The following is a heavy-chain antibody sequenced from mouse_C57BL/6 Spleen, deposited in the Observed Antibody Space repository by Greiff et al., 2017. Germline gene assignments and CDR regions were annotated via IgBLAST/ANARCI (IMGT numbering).Heavy chain of an antibody. CDR3: ARGRDYYAMDY. CDR1: GFTFSDYY. V-gene: IGHV5-16*01. J-gene: IGHJ4*01. Sequence: EVQVVESEGGLVQPGSSMKLSCTASGFTFSDYYMAWVRQVPEKGLEWVANINYDGSSTYYLDSLKSRFIISRDNAKNILYLQMSSLKSEDTATYYCARGRDYYAMDYWGQGTSVTVSS. CDR2: INYDGSST.